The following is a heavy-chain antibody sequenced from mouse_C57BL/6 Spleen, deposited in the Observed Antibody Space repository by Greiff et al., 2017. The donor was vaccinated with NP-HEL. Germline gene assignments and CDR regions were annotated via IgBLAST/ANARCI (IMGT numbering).Heavy chain of an antibody. D-gene: IGHD1-1*01. CDR1: GYTFTSYW. V-gene: IGHV1-5*01. CDR2: IYPGNSDT. J-gene: IGHJ1*03. Sequence: VQLQQSGTVLARPGASVKMSCKTSGYTFTSYWMHWVKQRPGQGLEWIGAIYPGNSDTSYNQKFKGKAKLTAVTSASTAYMELSSLTNEDSAVYYCTRGPYGSRDWYFDVWGTGTTVTVSS. CDR3: TRGPYGSRDWYFDV.